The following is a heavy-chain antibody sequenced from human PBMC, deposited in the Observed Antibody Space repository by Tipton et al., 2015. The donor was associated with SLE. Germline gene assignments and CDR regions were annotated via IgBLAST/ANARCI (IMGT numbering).Heavy chain of an antibody. V-gene: IGHV3-74*01. D-gene: IGHD3-16*01. CDR1: GFTFNRHW. J-gene: IGHJ4*02. Sequence: GSLRLSCEASGFTFNRHWMHWVRQAPGKGLVWVSRINSDGISTNYADSVKGRVIISRDNPKNTLYLQMNSLRAEDTAVYYCAKGGAGSIGDYWGQGTLVTVSS. CDR3: AKGGAGSIGDY. CDR2: INSDGIST.